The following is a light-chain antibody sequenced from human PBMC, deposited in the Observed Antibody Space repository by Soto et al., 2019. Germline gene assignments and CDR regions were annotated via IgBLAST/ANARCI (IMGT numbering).Light chain of an antibody. Sequence: ENVLTQSPDTLSLSPGERATLSCRASQSVRAGYLAWYQQRPGQAPRLLIYVAAHRAPGIPDRFSGSGSGTDFTLTISRLEPEDSAVYYCQQYGGSPTFGQGTKLQIK. CDR2: VAA. J-gene: IGKJ1*01. CDR3: QQYGGSPT. CDR1: QSVRAGY. V-gene: IGKV3-20*01.